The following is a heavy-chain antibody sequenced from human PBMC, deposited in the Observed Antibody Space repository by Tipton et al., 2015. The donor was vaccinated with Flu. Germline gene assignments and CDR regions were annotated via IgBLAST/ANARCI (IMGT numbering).Heavy chain of an antibody. Sequence: ATSGFTFSNYWMHWVRQAPGKGLEWVANIKQDGSDKYYVDSVKGRFTISRDNAKNSLYLQMNSLRAEDTAVYYCTRKLVEYWGQGTLVTVSS. CDR2: IKQDGSDK. CDR3: TRKLVEY. J-gene: IGHJ4*02. V-gene: IGHV3-7*03. CDR1: GFTFSNYW. D-gene: IGHD2-2*01.